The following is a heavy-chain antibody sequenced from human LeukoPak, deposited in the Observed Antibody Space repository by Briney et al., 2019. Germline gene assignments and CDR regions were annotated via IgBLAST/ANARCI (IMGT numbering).Heavy chain of an antibody. V-gene: IGHV4-34*01. Sequence: TSETLSLTCAVYGGSFSGYYWSWIRQPPGKGLEWIGEINHSGSTNYNPSLKSRVTISVDTSKNQFSLKLSSVTAADTAVYYCARGWPLWSGSGYYFGRYYYYMDVWGKGTTVTVSS. CDR3: ARGWPLWSGSGYYFGRYYYYMDV. CDR2: INHSGST. CDR1: GGSFSGYY. J-gene: IGHJ6*03. D-gene: IGHD3-22*01.